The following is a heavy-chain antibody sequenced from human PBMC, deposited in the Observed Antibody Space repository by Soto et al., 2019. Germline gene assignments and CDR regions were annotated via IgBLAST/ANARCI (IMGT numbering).Heavy chain of an antibody. Sequence: SETLSLTCTVSGGSISSYYWSWIRQPPGKGLKWIGYIYYSGSTNYNPSLKSRVTISVDTSKNQFSLKLSSVTAADTAVYYCARHHQYCSGGSCYRWFDPWGQGTLVTVSS. J-gene: IGHJ5*02. V-gene: IGHV4-59*08. CDR3: ARHHQYCSGGSCYRWFDP. CDR2: IYYSGST. D-gene: IGHD2-15*01. CDR1: GGSISSYY.